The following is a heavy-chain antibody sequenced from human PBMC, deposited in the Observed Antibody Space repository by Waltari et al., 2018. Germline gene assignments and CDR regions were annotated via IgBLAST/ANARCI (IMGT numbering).Heavy chain of an antibody. Sequence: HLQLQESRPGLVKPSENLSLTCMVHGGSITSILLYWVWIRQPPGQGLEWIGTMSYSGATYSSPSLNSRVTISRDTSKNQLSLKLASMTAADTAVYFCATYLGASLGTAAFDVWGQGTMVTVSS. J-gene: IGHJ3*01. CDR3: ATYLGASLGTAAFDV. CDR1: GGSITSILLY. V-gene: IGHV4-39*01. D-gene: IGHD1-1*01. CDR2: MSYSGAT.